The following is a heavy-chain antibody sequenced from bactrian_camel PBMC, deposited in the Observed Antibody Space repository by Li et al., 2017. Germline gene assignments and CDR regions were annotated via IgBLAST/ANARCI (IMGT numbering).Heavy chain of an antibody. D-gene: IGHD6*01. V-gene: IGHV3S31*01. CDR1: GVDFSGSA. J-gene: IGHJ4*01. Sequence: VQLVESGGGLVQPGGSLRLSCVWIGVDFSGSAMSWVRQAPGKRLEWVAGISASGDSTHYADSVKGRFTISRDNAKNTLYLEMNNLKPEDTAMYYCAARSYTVLGGCEGSQGYAYGQGTQVTVS. CDR2: ISASGDST.